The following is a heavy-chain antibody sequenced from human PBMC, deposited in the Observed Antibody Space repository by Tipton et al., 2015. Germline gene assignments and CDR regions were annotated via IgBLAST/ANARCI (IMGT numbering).Heavy chain of an antibody. CDR2: IHTKTEGGTT. Sequence: SLRLSCVASGFTFSEAWMNWVRRAPGKGLEWVGRIHTKTEGGTTDYAAPVNGRFTISRDDSTNTLYLQMNSLKIEDTGVYYCTTVGRDETYWGQGTLVTVSS. V-gene: IGHV3-15*07. CDR1: GFTFSEAW. CDR3: TTVGRDETY. D-gene: IGHD1-26*01. J-gene: IGHJ1*01.